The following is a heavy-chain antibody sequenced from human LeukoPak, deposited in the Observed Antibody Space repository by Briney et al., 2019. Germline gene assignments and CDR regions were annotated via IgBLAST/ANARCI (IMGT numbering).Heavy chain of an antibody. CDR3: ARGVGYYDSSGSHFDY. D-gene: IGHD3-22*01. CDR1: GGTFSSYA. J-gene: IGHJ4*02. CDR2: IIPILGIA. Sequence: ASVKVSCKASGGTFSSYAISWVRQAPGQGLEWMGRIIPILGIANYAQKFQGRVTITADKSTSTAYMELSSLRSEDTAVYYCARGVGYYDSSGSHFDYRGQGTLVTVSS. V-gene: IGHV1-69*04.